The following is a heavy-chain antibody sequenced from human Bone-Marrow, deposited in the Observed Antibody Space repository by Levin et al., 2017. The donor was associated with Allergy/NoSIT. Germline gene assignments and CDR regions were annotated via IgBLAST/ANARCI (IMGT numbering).Heavy chain of an antibody. CDR2: INPSGST. CDR3: ARDETSSRTKFEY. CDR1: GGSFSQYY. D-gene: IGHD2-2*01. Sequence: SETLSLTCTLYGGSFSQYYWSWIRQSPGKGLEWLGEINPSGSTTYNPSLKSRVTISVDTSKNQFSLKLNSVTAADTAVYYCARDETSSRTKFEYWGQGTLVTVSS. V-gene: IGHV4-34*01. J-gene: IGHJ4*02.